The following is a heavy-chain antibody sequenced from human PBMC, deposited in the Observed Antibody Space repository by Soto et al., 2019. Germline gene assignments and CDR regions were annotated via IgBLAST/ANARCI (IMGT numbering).Heavy chain of an antibody. CDR1: GGSISSDF. CDR3: ARERQVGPYYYYAMDV. J-gene: IGHJ6*02. Sequence: QVQLHESGPGLVKASETLSLTCSVSGGSISSDFWDWIRQPAGKGLEWIGRIYPSGSANHNPSLNSRVTMSADTSKNQISRKLNSVTAADTAVYYCARERQVGPYYYYAMDVWGQGTTVTVSS. V-gene: IGHV4-4*07. CDR2: IYPSGSA.